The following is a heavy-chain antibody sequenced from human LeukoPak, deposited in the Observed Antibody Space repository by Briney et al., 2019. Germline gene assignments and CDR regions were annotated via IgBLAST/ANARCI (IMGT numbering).Heavy chain of an antibody. D-gene: IGHD1-26*01. Sequence: GGSLRLSCAASGFTFSSYWMNWARQAPGKGLEWVASINHNGNVNYYVDSVKGRFTTSRDDSRNTLYLQMNSLRGDDTAVYYCAKDVGKWESLHFFDYWGQGTLVTVSS. CDR3: AKDVGKWESLHFFDY. CDR2: INHNGNVN. J-gene: IGHJ4*02. V-gene: IGHV3-7*03. CDR1: GFTFSSYW.